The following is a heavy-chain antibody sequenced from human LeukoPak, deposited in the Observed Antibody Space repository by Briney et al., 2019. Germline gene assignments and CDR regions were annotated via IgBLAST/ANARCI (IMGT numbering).Heavy chain of an antibody. CDR2: INHSGST. D-gene: IGHD6-19*01. V-gene: IGHV4-34*01. CDR3: ARPMSWYSSGWYFDY. CDR1: GGSFSGYS. J-gene: IGHJ4*02. Sequence: SETLSLTCAVYGGSFSGYSWSWVRQPPGKGLEWIGEINHSGSTNYNPSPKSRVTISVDTSKNQISPKLSSVTAADTAVYYCARPMSWYSSGWYFDYWGQGTLVTVSS.